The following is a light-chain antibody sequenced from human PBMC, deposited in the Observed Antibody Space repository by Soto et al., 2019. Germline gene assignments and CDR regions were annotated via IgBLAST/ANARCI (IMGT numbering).Light chain of an antibody. CDR3: QHTLKWPPT. V-gene: IGKV1-9*01. J-gene: IGKJ1*01. Sequence: IQLTQSPSSLSASVGDRVTITCRASQGISSYLAWYQQKPGKAPKLLIYAASTLQSGVPSRFSGSGSGTDFTLTISSLQPEDFALYYCQHTLKWPPTFGQGTRVEI. CDR2: AAS. CDR1: QGISSY.